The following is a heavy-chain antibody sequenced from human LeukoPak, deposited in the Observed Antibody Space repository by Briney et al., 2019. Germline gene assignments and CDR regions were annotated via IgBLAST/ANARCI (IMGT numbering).Heavy chain of an antibody. CDR1: GGSISTYY. CDR2: IHTSGSI. CDR3: AKEGMIRGVIDY. D-gene: IGHD3-10*01. J-gene: IGHJ4*02. V-gene: IGHV4-4*07. Sequence: SETLSLTCTVAGGSISTYYWSWIRQPAGKGLEWIGHIHTSGSINYNPSLKTRVTMSVDTSKNQFSLKVNSVTAADTAVYYCAKEGMIRGVIDYWGQGALVTVSS.